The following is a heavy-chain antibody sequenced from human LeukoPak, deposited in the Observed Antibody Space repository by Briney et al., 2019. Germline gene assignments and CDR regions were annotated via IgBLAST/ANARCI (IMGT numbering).Heavy chain of an antibody. CDR1: GXTFNSYG. CDR2: ISYDGPNK. V-gene: IGHV3-30*18. CDR3: AKEKLPSGYSFLTDY. D-gene: IGHD5-18*01. Sequence: PGRSLRLSCAASGXTFNSYGVHWARQAPGKGLEWVAVISYDGPNKYYADSVKGRFTISRDDSKSTLYLQMNSLRPEDTAVYYCAKEKLPSGYSFLTDYWGQGTLVTVSP. J-gene: IGHJ4*02.